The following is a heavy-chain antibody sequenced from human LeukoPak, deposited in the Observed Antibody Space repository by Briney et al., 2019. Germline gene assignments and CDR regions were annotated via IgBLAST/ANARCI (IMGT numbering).Heavy chain of an antibody. CDR2: ISSSSSYI. Sequence: GGSLRLSCAASGFTFSSYSMNWVRQAPGKGLEWVSSISSSSSYIYYADSVKGRFTISRDNAKNSLYLQMNSLRAEGTAVYYCARIRGSSSWYDYWGQGTLVTVSS. CDR1: GFTFSSYS. J-gene: IGHJ4*02. V-gene: IGHV3-21*01. CDR3: ARIRGSSSWYDY. D-gene: IGHD6-13*01.